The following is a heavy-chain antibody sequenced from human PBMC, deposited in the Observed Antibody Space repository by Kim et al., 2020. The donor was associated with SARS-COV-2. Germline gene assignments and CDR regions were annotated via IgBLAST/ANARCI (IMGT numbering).Heavy chain of an antibody. J-gene: IGHJ4*02. CDR3: VRDGQMYSSGWGGLDYFDH. V-gene: IGHV3-30*03. D-gene: IGHD6-19*01. Sequence: GWSLRLSCAASGFTFSNYGMHWVRQAPGKGLEWVALISYDESKRYYADSVKGRFTISRDNSKNTLYVQMNSLRAEDTAVYYCVRDGQMYSSGWGGLDYFDHWGQGTLVTVSS. CDR2: ISYDESKR. CDR1: GFTFSNYG.